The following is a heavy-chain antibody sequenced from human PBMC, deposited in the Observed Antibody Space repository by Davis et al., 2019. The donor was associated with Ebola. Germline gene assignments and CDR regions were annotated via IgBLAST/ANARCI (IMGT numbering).Heavy chain of an antibody. V-gene: IGHV1-69*06. CDR2: IIPIFGTA. CDR3: ARDKGRWLQPDAFDI. D-gene: IGHD5-24*01. J-gene: IGHJ3*02. Sequence: SVKVSCKASGGTFSNYAISWVRQAPGQGLEWMGGIIPIFGTANYAQKFQGRVTITADKSTSTAYMELSSLRSEDTAVYYCARDKGRWLQPDAFDIWGQGTMVTVSS. CDR1: GGTFSNYA.